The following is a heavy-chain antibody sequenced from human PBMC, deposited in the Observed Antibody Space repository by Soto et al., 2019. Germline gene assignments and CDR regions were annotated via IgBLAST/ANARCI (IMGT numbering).Heavy chain of an antibody. D-gene: IGHD1-26*01. CDR3: ARGGPHNSNCFDH. CDR2: IGSSSVTL. J-gene: IGHJ5*02. CDR1: GFTLSNYV. V-gene: IGHV3-48*01. Sequence: GGALRLSCAASGFTLSNYVMNWVLQAPGKGLEWISCIGSSSVTLLPADSAKRPFTTSRDSAKTSLYLQMNSMRAEDTAVYHCARGGPHNSNCFDHWGQGTLVTVSS.